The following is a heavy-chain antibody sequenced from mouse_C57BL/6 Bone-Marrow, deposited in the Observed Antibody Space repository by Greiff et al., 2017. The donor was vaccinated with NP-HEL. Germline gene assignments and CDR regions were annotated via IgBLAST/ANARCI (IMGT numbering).Heavy chain of an antibody. Sequence: VQLQQSGPELVKPGASVKMSCKASGYTFTDYNLHWVKQCHGKSLEWIGYINPNNGGTSYNQKFKGKATLTVNKSSSTAYLELRRLTSEDSAVYYCARKGFITTVGATGYYFDYGGQGTTLTVSS. CDR1: GYTFTDYN. V-gene: IGHV1-22*01. D-gene: IGHD1-1*01. J-gene: IGHJ2*01. CDR2: INPNNGGT. CDR3: ARKGFITTVGATGYYFDY.